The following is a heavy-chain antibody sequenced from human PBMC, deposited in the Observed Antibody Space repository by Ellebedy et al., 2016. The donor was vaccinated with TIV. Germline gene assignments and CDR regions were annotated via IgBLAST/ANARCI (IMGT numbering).Heavy chain of an antibody. J-gene: IGHJ4*02. Sequence: LSLTCAASGFTFSNAWMNWVRQAPGKGLEWVGRIKSKTDGGAADYAAPVKGRFTISRDDSKNTLYLQMNSLKTEDTAVYFCTTVYRYNYDSVWGQGTLVTVSS. D-gene: IGHD5-18*01. V-gene: IGHV3-15*01. CDR3: TTVYRYNYDSV. CDR2: IKSKTDGGAA. CDR1: GFTFSNAW.